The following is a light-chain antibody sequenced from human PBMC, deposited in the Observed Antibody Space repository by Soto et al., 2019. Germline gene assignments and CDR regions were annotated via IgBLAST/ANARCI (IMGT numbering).Light chain of an antibody. CDR1: SSNIGSNT. CDR3: QSYDSSLSGSYV. J-gene: IGLJ1*01. V-gene: IGLV1-44*01. Sequence: QSVLTQPRSASGTPGQRVTISCSGSSSNIGSNTVNWYQQLPGTAPKLLISNNNQRPSGVPDRFSGSKSGTSASLAISGLQSEDEATYYCQSYDSSLSGSYVFGTGTKVTVL. CDR2: NNN.